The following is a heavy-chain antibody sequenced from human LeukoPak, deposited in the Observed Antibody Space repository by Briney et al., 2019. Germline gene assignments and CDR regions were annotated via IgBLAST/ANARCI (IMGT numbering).Heavy chain of an antibody. V-gene: IGHV4-34*01. CDR2: INHSGST. J-gene: IGHJ4*02. CDR1: GGSFSGYY. D-gene: IGHD3-22*01. Sequence: SETLSLTCAVYGGSFSGYYWSWIRQPPGKGLEWIGEINHSGSTNYNPSLRSRVTISVDTSKNQFSLKLSSVTAADTAVYYCARRGYHSSGYYDYWGQGTLVTVSS. CDR3: ARRGYHSSGYYDY.